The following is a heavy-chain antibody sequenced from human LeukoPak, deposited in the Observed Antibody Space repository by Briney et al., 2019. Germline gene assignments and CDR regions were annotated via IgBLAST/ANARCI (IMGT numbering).Heavy chain of an antibody. CDR3: ARWAVNY. CDR2: IDTDGSFT. V-gene: IGHV3-74*01. J-gene: IGHJ4*02. Sequence: PGGSLRLSCAASGFTFSSYWMHWVRQAPGKGLVWVSRIDTDGSFTSYADSVRGRFTISRDNAKNTLYLQMTSLRAEDTAVYYCARWAVNYWGQGTLVTVSS. D-gene: IGHD6-19*01. CDR1: GFTFSSYW.